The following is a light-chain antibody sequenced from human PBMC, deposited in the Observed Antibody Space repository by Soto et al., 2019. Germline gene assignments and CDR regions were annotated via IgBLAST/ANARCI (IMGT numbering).Light chain of an antibody. Sequence: IVMTQSPATLSVSPGERATLSCRASQAISDNLAWYQHKPGQPPRLLIYDASTRATGIPARFSGGGSGTEFTLTISGLQPDDFATYYCQHCDTSWPFGQGTKVDI. CDR2: DAS. V-gene: IGKV3-15*01. J-gene: IGKJ1*01. CDR1: QAISDN. CDR3: QHCDTSWP.